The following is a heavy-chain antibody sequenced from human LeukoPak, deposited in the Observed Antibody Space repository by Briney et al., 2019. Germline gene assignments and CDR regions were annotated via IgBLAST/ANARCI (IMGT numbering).Heavy chain of an antibody. Sequence: GGSLRLSCAASGFTFSDYYMSWIRQAPGKGLEWVSYISSSGSTIYYADSVKGRFTISRDNAKNSLYLQMNSLRAEDTAVYYCARAVSSSWYPSFDYWGQGTLVTVSS. CDR1: GFTFSDYY. V-gene: IGHV3-11*04. CDR2: ISSSGSTI. CDR3: ARAVSSSWYPSFDY. D-gene: IGHD6-13*01. J-gene: IGHJ4*02.